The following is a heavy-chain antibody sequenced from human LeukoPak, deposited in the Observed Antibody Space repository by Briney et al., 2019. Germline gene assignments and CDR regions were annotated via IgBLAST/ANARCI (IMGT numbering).Heavy chain of an antibody. CDR3: ARDSYYDFWSGYYKGWFDP. V-gene: IGHV3-20*04. Sequence: GGSLRLSCAASGFTFDDYGMTWVRQAPGKGLEWVSGINWNGDTIGYADSVKGRFTISRDNAKNSLYLQMNSLRAEDTAVYYCARDSYYDFWSGYYKGWFDPWGQGTLVTVSS. CDR2: INWNGDTI. D-gene: IGHD3-3*01. CDR1: GFTFDDYG. J-gene: IGHJ5*02.